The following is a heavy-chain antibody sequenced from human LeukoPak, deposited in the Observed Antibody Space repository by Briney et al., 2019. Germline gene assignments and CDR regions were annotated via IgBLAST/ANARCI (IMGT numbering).Heavy chain of an antibody. CDR1: GFIFSSYS. CDR2: FSSSGSYI. CDR3: ARARSGSRDAFDI. Sequence: PGGSLRLSCAASGFIFSSYSMNWVRQAPGKGLEWVSSFSSSGSYIYYADSVKGRFTIPRDNAKNSLYLQMNSLRAEDTAVYYCARARSGSRDAFDIWGQGTMVTVSS. J-gene: IGHJ3*02. V-gene: IGHV3-21*01. D-gene: IGHD1-26*01.